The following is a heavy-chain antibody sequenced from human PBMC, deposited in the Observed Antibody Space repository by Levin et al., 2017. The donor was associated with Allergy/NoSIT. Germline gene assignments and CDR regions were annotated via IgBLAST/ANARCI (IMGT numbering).Heavy chain of an antibody. CDR1: GFTFSSYA. Sequence: GSLRLSCSASGFTFSSYAMHWVRQAPGKGLEYVSAISSNGGSTYYADSVKGRFTISRDNSKNTLYLQMSSLRAEDTAVYYCVKAITRHIVVVVAARSHFDYWGQGTLVTVSS. CDR2: ISSNGGST. D-gene: IGHD2-15*01. V-gene: IGHV3-64D*06. J-gene: IGHJ4*02. CDR3: VKAITRHIVVVVAARSHFDY.